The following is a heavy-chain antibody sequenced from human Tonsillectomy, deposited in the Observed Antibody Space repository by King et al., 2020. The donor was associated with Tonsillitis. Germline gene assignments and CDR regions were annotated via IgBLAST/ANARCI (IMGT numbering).Heavy chain of an antibody. Sequence: VQLQQWGAGLLKPSETLSLTCAVYGGSFSGYYWSWIRHSPGKGLEWIVEINHSGSTNYNPSLKSRVTISVDTSKNHFSLKQSSVTAADTAVYYCARGGYTYAYRNDAFDIWGQGTMVTVSS. CDR3: ARGGYTYAYRNDAFDI. CDR2: INHSGST. V-gene: IGHV4-34*01. CDR1: GGSFSGYY. D-gene: IGHD3-16*01. J-gene: IGHJ3*02.